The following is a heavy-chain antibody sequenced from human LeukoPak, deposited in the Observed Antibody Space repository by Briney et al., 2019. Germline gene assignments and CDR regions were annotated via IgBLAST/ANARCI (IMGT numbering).Heavy chain of an antibody. CDR1: GFTFSSYG. V-gene: IGHV3-7*01. J-gene: IGHJ4*01. CDR2: INLDGGEK. D-gene: IGHD4/OR15-4a*01. Sequence: GRSLRLSCAASGFTFSSYGMHWVRQAPGKGLEWVANINLDGGEKYYVDSVKGRFTISRDNAKNSLYLQMNSLRAEDTAIYYCARDTAPPLTFDYWGQGNLVTVSS. CDR3: ARDTAPPLTFDY.